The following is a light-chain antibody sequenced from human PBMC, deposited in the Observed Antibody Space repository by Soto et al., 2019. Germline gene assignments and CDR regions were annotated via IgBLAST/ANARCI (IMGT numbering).Light chain of an antibody. J-gene: IGLJ2*01. CDR1: SSNIGKNS. Sequence: QSVVTQSPSASGTAGQRVTISCSGSSSNIGKNSVNWYQQFPGMAPKLLIYRNDQRPSGVSERFSACKSGTSASLAICGLQSEDEADYYCSVWDDTLDGRVFGGGTKLTVL. V-gene: IGLV1-44*01. CDR3: SVWDDTLDGRV. CDR2: RND.